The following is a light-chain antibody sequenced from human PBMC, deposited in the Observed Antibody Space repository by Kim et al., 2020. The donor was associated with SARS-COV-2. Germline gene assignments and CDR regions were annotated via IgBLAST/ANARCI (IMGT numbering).Light chain of an antibody. Sequence: SVSPGEGPTLSGRASQGVSSSLVWYQQKPGQAPRLLIYGASTRATGIPGRFSGSGSGTEFSLTITSLQSEDFAVYYCHQYNNWPLTFGGGTKVDIK. J-gene: IGKJ4*01. CDR1: QGVSSS. V-gene: IGKV3-15*01. CDR2: GAS. CDR3: HQYNNWPLT.